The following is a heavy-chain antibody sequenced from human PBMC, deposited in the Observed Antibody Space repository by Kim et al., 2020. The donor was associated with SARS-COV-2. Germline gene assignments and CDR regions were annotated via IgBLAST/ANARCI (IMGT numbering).Heavy chain of an antibody. CDR2: INHSGST. CDR3: ARDPDRKYQRAFDI. J-gene: IGHJ3*02. D-gene: IGHD2-2*01. Sequence: SETLSLTCAVYGGSFSGYYWSWIRQPPGKGLEWIGEINHSGSTNYNPSLKSRVTISVDTSKNQFSLKLSSVTAADTAVYYCARDPDRKYQRAFDIWGQGTMVTVSS. V-gene: IGHV4-34*01. CDR1: GGSFSGYY.